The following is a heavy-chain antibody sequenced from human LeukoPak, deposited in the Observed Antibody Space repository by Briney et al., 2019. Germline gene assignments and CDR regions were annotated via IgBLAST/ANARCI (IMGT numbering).Heavy chain of an antibody. J-gene: IGHJ4*02. Sequence: ASVKVSCKASGGTFSSYTISWVRQAPGQGPEWMGRIIPILGIANYAQKFQGRVTITADKSTSTAYMELSSLRSEDTAVYYCARDTTGTAPGDYWGQGTLVTVSS. CDR3: ARDTTGTAPGDY. D-gene: IGHD1-1*01. CDR1: GGTFSSYT. CDR2: IIPILGIA. V-gene: IGHV1-69*04.